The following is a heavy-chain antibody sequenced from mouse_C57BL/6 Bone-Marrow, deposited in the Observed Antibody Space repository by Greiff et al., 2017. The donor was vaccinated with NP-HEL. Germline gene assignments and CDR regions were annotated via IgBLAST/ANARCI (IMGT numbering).Heavy chain of an antibody. CDR2: ISSGGSYT. CDR3: ARQFPTTRRSGAY. CDR1: GFTFSSYG. J-gene: IGHJ3*01. D-gene: IGHD2-10*01. Sequence: EVKLVESGGDLVKPGGSLKLSCAASGFTFSSYGMSWVRQTPDKRLEWVATISSGGSYTYYPDSVKGRFTISVDNAKTTLYLQMSSLKSEDTAMYYCARQFPTTRRSGAYWGQGTLVTVSA. V-gene: IGHV5-6*01.